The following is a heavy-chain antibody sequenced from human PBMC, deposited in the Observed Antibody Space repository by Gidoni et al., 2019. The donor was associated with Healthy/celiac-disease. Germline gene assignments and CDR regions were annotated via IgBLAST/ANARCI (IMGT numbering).Heavy chain of an antibody. J-gene: IGHJ6*02. CDR1: GYTFTSYY. V-gene: IGHV1-46*03. Sequence: QVQLVQSGAEVKKPGASVKVSCKASGYTFTSYYMHWVRQAPAQGLEWMGIINPSGGSTSYAQKFQGRVTRTRDTSTSTVYMELSSLRSEDTAVYYCARDPVVVAAKENYGMDVWGQGTTVTVSS. CDR2: INPSGGST. D-gene: IGHD2-15*01. CDR3: ARDPVVVAAKENYGMDV.